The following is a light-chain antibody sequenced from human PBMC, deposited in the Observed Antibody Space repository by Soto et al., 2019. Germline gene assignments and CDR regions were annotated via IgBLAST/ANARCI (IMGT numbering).Light chain of an antibody. V-gene: IGKV3-20*01. CDR3: QQYAASPRT. CDR2: GAS. J-gene: IGKJ1*01. CDR1: QSVNDNY. Sequence: EIVLTQSPGTLSLSPRERATLSCRASQSVNDNYLAWYQHKPGQAPRLLIYGASSRAPDIPDRFSGSGSGTDFTLTISRLEPEEFAIYYCQQYAASPRTFGQGTQVEVK.